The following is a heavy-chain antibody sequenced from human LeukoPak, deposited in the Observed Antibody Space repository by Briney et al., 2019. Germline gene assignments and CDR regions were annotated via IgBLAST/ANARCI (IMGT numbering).Heavy chain of an antibody. CDR1: GGSISSYY. J-gene: IGHJ5*02. D-gene: IGHD3-3*01. CDR2: IYYSGTT. Sequence: SETLSLTCTVSGGSISSYYWSWIRQPPGKGLEWIGYIYYSGTTNYNPSLKSRVTISVDTSKNQFSLKLSSVTAADTAVYYCARGRRHKITIFGVVMNWFDPWGQGTLVTVSS. V-gene: IGHV4-59*01. CDR3: ARGRRHKITIFGVVMNWFDP.